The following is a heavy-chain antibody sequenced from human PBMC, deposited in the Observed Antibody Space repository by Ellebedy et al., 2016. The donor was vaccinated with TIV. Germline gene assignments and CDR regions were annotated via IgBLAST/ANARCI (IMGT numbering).Heavy chain of an antibody. V-gene: IGHV1-2*04. CDR1: GGTFSSYA. J-gene: IGHJ6*02. Sequence: ASVKVSCXASGGTFSSYAISWVRQAPGQGLEWMGWINPNSGGTNYAQKFQGWVTMTRDTSISTAYMELSRLRSDDTSVYYCARDGDITFGGVIANYYYYGMDVWGQGTTVTVSS. CDR2: INPNSGGT. D-gene: IGHD3-16*02. CDR3: ARDGDITFGGVIANYYYYGMDV.